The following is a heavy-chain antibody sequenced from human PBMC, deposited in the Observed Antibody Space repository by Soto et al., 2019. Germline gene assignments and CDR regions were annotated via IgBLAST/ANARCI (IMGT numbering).Heavy chain of an antibody. J-gene: IGHJ6*03. CDR3: ARGGIVVVVAATLRYYYMDV. V-gene: IGHV4-34*01. Sequence: SETLSLTCAVYGGSFSGYYWSWIRQPPGKGLEWIGEINHSGSTNYNPSLKSRVTISVDTSKNQFSLKLSSVTAADTAVYYCARGGIVVVVAATLRYYYMDVWGKGTTVTVSS. CDR1: GGSFSGYY. CDR2: INHSGST. D-gene: IGHD2-15*01.